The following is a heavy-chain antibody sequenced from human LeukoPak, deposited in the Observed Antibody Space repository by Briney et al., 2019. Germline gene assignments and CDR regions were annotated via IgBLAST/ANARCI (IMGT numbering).Heavy chain of an antibody. Sequence: GGSLRLSCPTSGFTFSSYAMSWVRQAPGKGLEWVSAISGSGGNSYYVDSVKGRFTISRDNSRNTLYLQMNSLRAEDTAVYYCAKGSSSSCYGGNEYWGQGTLVTVSS. CDR1: GFTFSSYA. CDR3: AKGSSSSCYGGNEY. CDR2: ISGSGGNS. V-gene: IGHV3-23*01. J-gene: IGHJ4*02. D-gene: IGHD2-2*01.